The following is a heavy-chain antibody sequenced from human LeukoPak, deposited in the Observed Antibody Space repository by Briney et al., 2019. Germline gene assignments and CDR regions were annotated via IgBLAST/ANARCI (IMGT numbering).Heavy chain of an antibody. CDR1: GFTFSSYG. CDR3: ARGANYYGSGSYYADV. J-gene: IGHJ6*03. D-gene: IGHD3-10*01. Sequence: GGSLRLSCAVSGFTFSSYGMNWVRQAPGKGLEWVSYISGSSKTIYYADSVKGRFTISRDNAKNSLYLQMNSLRAEDTAVYYCARGANYYGSGSYYADVWGKGTTVTVSS. CDR2: ISGSSKTI. V-gene: IGHV3-48*01.